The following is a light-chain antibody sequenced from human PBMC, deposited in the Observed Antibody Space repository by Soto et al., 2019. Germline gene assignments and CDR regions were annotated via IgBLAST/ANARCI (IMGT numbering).Light chain of an antibody. J-gene: IGKJ1*01. CDR1: QSVRSNY. CDR3: QQYRDLPQT. CDR2: NSS. Sequence: EIVLTQSPGTLSLSPGERATLSCRASQSVRSNYLAWYQQKPGQAPRLLIYNSSTRATGIPDRFSGSGSGTDFTLTISRLEPEDFALYYCQQYRDLPQTFGLGTKVDIK. V-gene: IGKV3-20*01.